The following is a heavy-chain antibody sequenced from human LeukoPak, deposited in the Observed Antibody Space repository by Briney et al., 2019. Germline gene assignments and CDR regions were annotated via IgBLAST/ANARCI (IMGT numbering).Heavy chain of an antibody. CDR1: GGSISSYY. J-gene: IGHJ6*02. CDR2: IYYSGST. CDR3: ARDLPYGMDV. V-gene: IGHV4-59*01. Sequence: PSETLSLTCTASGGSISSYYWSWIRQPPGKGLEWIGYIYYSGSTNYNPSLKSRVTISVDTSKNQFSLKPSSVTAADTAVYYCARDLPYGMDVWGQGTTVTVSS.